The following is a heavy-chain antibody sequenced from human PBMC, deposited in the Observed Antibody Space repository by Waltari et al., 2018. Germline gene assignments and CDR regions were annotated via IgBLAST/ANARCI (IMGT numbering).Heavy chain of an antibody. J-gene: IGHJ4*02. Sequence: EVQLLESGGDLVQTGGSLRPPCAASGPPLTTFDRTWVRQAPGKGLEWVSTIFSTGACMYDADSLKGRFTISSDVSKNTVYLQMNSLRAEDTAVYFCAAKGTYRRPFDYWGQGTLVTVSS. CDR1: GPPLTTFD. V-gene: IGHV3-23*01. D-gene: IGHD1-26*01. CDR3: AAKGTYRRPFDY. CDR2: IFSTGACM.